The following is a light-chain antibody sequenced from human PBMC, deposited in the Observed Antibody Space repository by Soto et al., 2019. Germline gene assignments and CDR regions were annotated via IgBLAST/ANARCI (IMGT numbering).Light chain of an antibody. CDR2: DAS. CDR3: QHRMNWPLT. V-gene: IGKV3-11*01. J-gene: IGKJ5*01. Sequence: EIVLTQSPATLSLSPGERATLSCRASQSVSSYLAWYQQKPGQAPRLLIYDASSRATGIPDRFSGSGSGTDFTLTISRLEPEDFAVYYCQHRMNWPLTFGQGTRLEIK. CDR1: QSVSSY.